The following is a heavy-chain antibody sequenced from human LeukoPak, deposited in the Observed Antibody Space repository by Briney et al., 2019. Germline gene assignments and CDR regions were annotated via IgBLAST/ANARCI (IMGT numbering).Heavy chain of an antibody. CDR3: ARRVHYYYYMDV. CDR2: IYYSGST. Sequence: PSETLSLTCTVSGGSISSSSYYWGWIRQPPGKGLEWIGSIYYSGSTYYNPSLKSRVTISVDTSKNQFSLKLSSVTAADTAVYYCARRVHYYYYMDVWGKGTTVTVSS. V-gene: IGHV4-39*01. CDR1: GGSISSSSYY. J-gene: IGHJ6*03.